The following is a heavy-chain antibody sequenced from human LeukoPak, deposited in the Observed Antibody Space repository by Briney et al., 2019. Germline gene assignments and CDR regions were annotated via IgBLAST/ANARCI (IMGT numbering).Heavy chain of an antibody. CDR2: IIPIFGTA. V-gene: IGHV1-69*05. CDR3: ARGGSTDEAPYYYCYMDV. Sequence: GASVKVSCKASGGTFISYAISWVRQAPGQGLEWMGRIIPIFGTANYAQKFQGRVTITTDESTNTAYMELSSLRSEDTAVYYCARGGSTDEAPYYYCYMDVWGKGTTVTVSS. CDR1: GGTFISYA. D-gene: IGHD3-16*01. J-gene: IGHJ6*03.